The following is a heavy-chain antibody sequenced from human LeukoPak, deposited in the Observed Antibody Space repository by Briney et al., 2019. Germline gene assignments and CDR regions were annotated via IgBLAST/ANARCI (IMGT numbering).Heavy chain of an antibody. Sequence: GGSLRLSCAASGFTVSSNYMSWVRQAPGKGLEWVSVIYSGGSTYYADSVKGRFTISRDNSKNTLYLQMDSLRAEDTAVYYCARGRVDTAMVRHFDYWGQGTLVTVSS. CDR1: GFTVSSNY. D-gene: IGHD5-18*01. CDR2: IYSGGST. V-gene: IGHV3-66*02. CDR3: ARGRVDTAMVRHFDY. J-gene: IGHJ4*02.